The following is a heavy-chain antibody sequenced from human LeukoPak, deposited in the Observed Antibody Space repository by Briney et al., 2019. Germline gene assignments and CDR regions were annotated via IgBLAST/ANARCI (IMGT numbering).Heavy chain of an antibody. D-gene: IGHD1-26*01. Sequence: SETLSLTCAVSGGSISSGGYSWSWIRQPPGKGLEWIGYIYHSGSTYYNPSLKSRVTISVDRSKNQFSLKLSSVTAADTAVYYCARAVGAPHNAEYFQHWGQGTLVTVSS. V-gene: IGHV4-30-2*01. CDR3: ARAVGAPHNAEYFQH. J-gene: IGHJ1*01. CDR1: GGSISSGGYS. CDR2: IYHSGST.